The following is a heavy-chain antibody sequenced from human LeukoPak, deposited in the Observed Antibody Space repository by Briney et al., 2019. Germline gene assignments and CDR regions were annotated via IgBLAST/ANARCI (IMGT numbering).Heavy chain of an antibody. CDR1: GGTFSSYG. D-gene: IGHD6-19*01. CDR2: ISAYNGNT. J-gene: IGHJ4*02. V-gene: IGHV1-18*01. Sequence: ASVKVSCKASGGTFSSYGISWVRQAPGQGLEWMGWISAYNGNTNYAQKFQGRITMTTDTSTSTAYMELRSLRSDDTAVYYCARDLKMGYSSGRYSWGTGSSNDYWGQGTLVTVSS. CDR3: ARDLKMGYSSGRYSWGTGSSNDY.